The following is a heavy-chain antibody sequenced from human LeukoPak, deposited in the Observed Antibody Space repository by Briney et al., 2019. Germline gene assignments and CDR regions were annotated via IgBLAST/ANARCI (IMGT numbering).Heavy chain of an antibody. CDR1: GYTFTGYY. CDR3: ARTGDDSSGNYGSSLDY. D-gene: IGHD3-22*01. CDR2: INPNSGGT. J-gene: IGHJ4*02. V-gene: IGHV1-2*02. Sequence: ASVKVSYKASGYTFTGYYMHWVRQAPGQGLEWMGWINPNSGGTNYAQKFQGRVTITADEYTSTAYMELSSLRSEDTAVYYCARTGDDSSGNYGSSLDYWGQGTLVTVSS.